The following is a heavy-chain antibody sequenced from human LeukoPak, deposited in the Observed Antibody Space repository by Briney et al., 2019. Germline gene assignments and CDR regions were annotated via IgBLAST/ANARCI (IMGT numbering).Heavy chain of an antibody. J-gene: IGHJ3*02. Sequence: SVKVSCKASGGTFSSYAISWVRQAPGQGLEWMGRIIPILGIANYAQKFQGRVTITADKSTSTAYMELSSLRPEDTAVYYCARGNLIAAFDIWGQGTMVTVSS. V-gene: IGHV1-69*04. CDR3: ARGNLIAAFDI. D-gene: IGHD3-9*01. CDR1: GGTFSSYA. CDR2: IIPILGIA.